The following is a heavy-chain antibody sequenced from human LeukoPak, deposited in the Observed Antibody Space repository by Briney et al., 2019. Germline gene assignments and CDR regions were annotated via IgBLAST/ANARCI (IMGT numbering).Heavy chain of an antibody. J-gene: IGHJ1*01. CDR2: ISPNSGDT. D-gene: IGHD3-10*01. Sequence: GASVRVSCKASGYTFTGYYMYWVRQAPGQGLEWMGWISPNSGDTHYAQKFQGRVTMTRDTSISTGYMELSRLRSDDTAVYYCARDLDNYSGSGSYYNGDPLFQHWGQGTLVTVSS. CDR3: ARDLDNYSGSGSYYNGDPLFQH. CDR1: GYTFTGYY. V-gene: IGHV1-2*02.